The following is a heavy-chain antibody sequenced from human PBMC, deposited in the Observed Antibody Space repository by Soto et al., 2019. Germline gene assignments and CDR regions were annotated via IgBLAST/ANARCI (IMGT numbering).Heavy chain of an antibody. CDR1: GFTFSSYA. J-gene: IGHJ4*02. CDR2: ISGSGGST. D-gene: IGHD2-15*01. CDR3: AKAKNVVVVAGHFDY. V-gene: IGHV3-23*01. Sequence: PGGSLRLSCAASGFTFSSYAMSWVRQAPGKGLEWVSAISGSGGSTYYADSVKGRFTISRDNSKNTLYLQMNSLRAEDTAVYYCAKAKNVVVVAGHFDYWGQGTLDTVSS.